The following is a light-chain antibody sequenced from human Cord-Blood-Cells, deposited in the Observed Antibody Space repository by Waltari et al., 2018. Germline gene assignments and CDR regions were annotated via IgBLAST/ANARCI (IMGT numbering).Light chain of an antibody. V-gene: IGLV2-11*01. Sequence: QSALTQPRSVSGSPGQSVTISCTGASSDVGGYNYVSWYQQHPGKAPKPMVYGVSQRPSGVPDRFAGSKSGNTAALTISGLQAEDEAEYDCCAYAGSYVCGGGTKLTVL. CDR2: GVS. CDR3: CAYAGSYV. J-gene: IGLJ2*01. CDR1: SSDVGGYNY.